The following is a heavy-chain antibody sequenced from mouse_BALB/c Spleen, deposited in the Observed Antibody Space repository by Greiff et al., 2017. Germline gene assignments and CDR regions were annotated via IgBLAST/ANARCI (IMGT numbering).Heavy chain of an antibody. CDR1: GYTFRSYW. CDR2: ILPGSGST. Sequence: QVQLQQSGAELMKPGASVKISCKATGYTFRSYWIEWVKQRPGHGLEWIGEILPGSGSTNYNEKFKGKATFTADTSSNTAYMQLSSLTSEDSAVYYCARILYGSSYGNFDYWGQGTTLTVSS. CDR3: ARILYGSSYGNFDY. V-gene: IGHV1-9*01. J-gene: IGHJ2*01. D-gene: IGHD1-1*01.